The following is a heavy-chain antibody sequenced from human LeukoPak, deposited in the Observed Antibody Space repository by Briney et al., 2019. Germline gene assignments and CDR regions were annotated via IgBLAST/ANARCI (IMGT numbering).Heavy chain of an antibody. CDR2: ISSSSSYI. CDR3: ARDTVVVRSAFDI. D-gene: IGHD2-21*01. Sequence: PGGSLRLSCAASGFTFSSYSMNWVRQAPGKGLEWVSSISSSSSYIYYADSVKGRFTISRDNAKNSLYLQMNSLRAEDTAVYYCARDTVVVRSAFDIWGQGTMVTVSS. V-gene: IGHV3-21*01. J-gene: IGHJ3*02. CDR1: GFTFSSYS.